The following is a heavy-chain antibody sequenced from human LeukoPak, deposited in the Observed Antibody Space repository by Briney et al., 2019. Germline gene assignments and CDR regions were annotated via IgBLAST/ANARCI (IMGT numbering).Heavy chain of an antibody. J-gene: IGHJ4*02. CDR2: MNPNSGNT. Sequence: ASVKVSCKASGYTFTGYYMHWVRQAPGQGLEWMGWMNPNSGNTGYAQKFQGRVTMTRNTSISTAYMELSSLRSEDTAVYYCATTTADYWGQGTLVTVSS. CDR1: GYTFTGYY. V-gene: IGHV1-8*02. D-gene: IGHD4-17*01. CDR3: ATTTADY.